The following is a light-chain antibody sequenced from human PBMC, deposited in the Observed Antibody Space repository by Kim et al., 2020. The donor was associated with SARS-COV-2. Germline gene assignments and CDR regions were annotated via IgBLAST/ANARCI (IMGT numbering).Light chain of an antibody. J-gene: IGKJ2*02. CDR1: QSVSGKY. Sequence: EIVLTQSPGTLSLSPGERATLSCRASQSVSGKYIAWYQQKPGQAPRLVIYGASSRAFGTPDRFSGIGSGTDFTLTISGLEPEDFAVYYCHQYDSSPSTFGQGTKVDIK. V-gene: IGKV3-20*01. CDR2: GAS. CDR3: HQYDSSPST.